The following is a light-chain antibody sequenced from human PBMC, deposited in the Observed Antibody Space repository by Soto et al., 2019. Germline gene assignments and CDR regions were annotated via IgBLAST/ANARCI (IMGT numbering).Light chain of an antibody. CDR1: QSVSSSY. CDR2: GAS. V-gene: IGKV3-20*01. Sequence: EIVLTQSPGTLSLSPGERATLSCRASQSVSSSYLAWYQQKPGQAPRLLIYGASSRATGIPDRFSGSGSETDFTLNISRLEPEDFAVDYCQQYGSSSWTFGQGTKVEIK. CDR3: QQYGSSSWT. J-gene: IGKJ1*01.